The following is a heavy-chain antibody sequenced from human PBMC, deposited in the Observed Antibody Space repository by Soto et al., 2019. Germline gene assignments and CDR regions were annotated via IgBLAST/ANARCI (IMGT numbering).Heavy chain of an antibody. D-gene: IGHD6-13*01. CDR3: AKDSSSWYGYGMDV. Sequence: GGSLRLSCAASGFTFDGYAMHWVRQAPGKGLEWVSGISWNSGSIGYADSVKGRFTISRDNAKNSLYLQMNSLRAEDTALYYCAKDSSSWYGYGMDVWGQGTTVTVSS. V-gene: IGHV3-9*01. CDR1: GFTFDGYA. J-gene: IGHJ6*02. CDR2: ISWNSGSI.